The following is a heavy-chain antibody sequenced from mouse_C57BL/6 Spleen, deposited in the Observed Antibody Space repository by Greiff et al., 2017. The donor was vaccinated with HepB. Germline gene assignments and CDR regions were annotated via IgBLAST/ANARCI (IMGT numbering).Heavy chain of an antibody. D-gene: IGHD3-2*02. CDR1: GYTFTSYW. Sequence: QVQLQQPGAELVKPGASVKMSCKTSGYTFTSYWITWVKQRPGQGLEWIGDIYPGSGSTNYNEKFKSKATLTVDTSSSTAYMQLSSLTSEDSAVYYCARDSSGYAMDYWGQGTSVTVSS. CDR2: IYPGSGST. CDR3: ARDSSGYAMDY. J-gene: IGHJ4*01. V-gene: IGHV1-55*01.